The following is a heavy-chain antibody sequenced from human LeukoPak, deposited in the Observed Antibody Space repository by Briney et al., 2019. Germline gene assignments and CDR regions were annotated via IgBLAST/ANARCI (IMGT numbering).Heavy chain of an antibody. CDR1: GFTFDDYG. CDR2: INWNGGST. D-gene: IGHD3-10*01. J-gene: IGHJ4*02. CDR3: ARTRGDVYYFDY. V-gene: IGHV3-20*04. Sequence: PGGSLRLSCAASGFTFDDYGMSWVRQAPGKGLEWVSGINWNGGSTGYADSVKGRFTISRDNAKNSLYLQMNSLRAEDTAVYYCARTRGDVYYFDYWGQGTLVTVSS.